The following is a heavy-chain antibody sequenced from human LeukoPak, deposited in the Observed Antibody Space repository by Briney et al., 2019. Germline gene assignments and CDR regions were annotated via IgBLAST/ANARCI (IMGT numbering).Heavy chain of an antibody. CDR1: GYSISSGYY. CDR2: IYHSGST. Sequence: SETLSLICAVSGYSISSGYYWGWIRQPPGRGLEWLGSIYHSGSTYYNPSLNSRVTISVDTSKNQFSLKVGSVTAADTAVYYCARHGTYYYGSGSAGFDYWGQGTLVTVSS. D-gene: IGHD3-10*01. J-gene: IGHJ4*02. V-gene: IGHV4-38-2*01. CDR3: ARHGTYYYGSGSAGFDY.